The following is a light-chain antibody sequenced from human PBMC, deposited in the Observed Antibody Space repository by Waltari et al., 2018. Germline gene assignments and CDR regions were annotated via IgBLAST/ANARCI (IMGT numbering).Light chain of an antibody. J-gene: IGKJ1*01. CDR2: EAS. CDR1: LSVSTW. CDR3: QQYNSFSRT. V-gene: IGKV1-5*03. Sequence: IQMTQSPSTLSASVGDRVTITCRASLSVSTWLAWYQQKPGKAPKLLISEASNLESGVPSRFRGRGSGTEFTLTISSLQPDDFATYFCQQYNSFSRTFGQGTKVEIK.